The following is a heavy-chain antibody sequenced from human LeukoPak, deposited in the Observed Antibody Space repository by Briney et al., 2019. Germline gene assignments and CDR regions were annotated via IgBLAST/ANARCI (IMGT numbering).Heavy chain of an antibody. J-gene: IGHJ4*02. CDR2: ISGSGGST. CDR1: GFTFSSYA. Sequence: GGSLRLSCAASGFTFSSYAMSWVRPAPGKGLEWVSAISGSGGSTYYADSVKGRFTISRDNSKNTLYLQMNSLRAEDTAVYYCAKSRGSTSCYRYWGQGTLVTVSS. V-gene: IGHV3-23*01. CDR3: AKSRGSTSCYRY. D-gene: IGHD2-2*02.